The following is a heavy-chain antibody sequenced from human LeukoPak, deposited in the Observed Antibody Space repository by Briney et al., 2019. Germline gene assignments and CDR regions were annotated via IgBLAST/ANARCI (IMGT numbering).Heavy chain of an antibody. V-gene: IGHV3-11*01. Sequence: GGSLRLSCAASGFTFSDYYMSWIRQAPGKGLEWVSYISSSGSTIYYADSVKGRFTISRDNAKNSLYLQMNSLRAEDTALYYCAKNQITMVNWFDPWGQGTLVTVSS. D-gene: IGHD3-10*01. CDR1: GFTFSDYY. CDR3: AKNQITMVNWFDP. J-gene: IGHJ5*02. CDR2: ISSSGSTI.